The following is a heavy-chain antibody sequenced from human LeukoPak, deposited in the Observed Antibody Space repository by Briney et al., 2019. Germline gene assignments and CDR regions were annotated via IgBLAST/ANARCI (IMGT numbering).Heavy chain of an antibody. D-gene: IGHD3-9*01. CDR3: ARDSHYDILTGYYLDDAFDI. CDR1: GFTFSNYG. CDR2: ISSTSSSI. Sequence: GGSLRLSCAASGFTFSNYGINWVRQAPGKGLEWVSYISSTSSSIFYADSVRGRFNLSRDNAKNSLYLQMNSLRAEDTAVYYCARDSHYDILTGYYLDDAFDIWGQGTMVTVSS. J-gene: IGHJ3*02. V-gene: IGHV3-48*04.